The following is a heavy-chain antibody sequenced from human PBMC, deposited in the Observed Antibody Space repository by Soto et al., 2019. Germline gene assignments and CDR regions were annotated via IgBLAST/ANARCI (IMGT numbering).Heavy chain of an antibody. Sequence: SETLSLTCTVSGGSISSGGYYWSWIRQHPGKGLEWIGYIYYSGSTYYNPSLKSRVTISVDTSKNQFSLKLSSVTAADTAVYYCARVSGIAEAGTGEYYFDYWGQGTLVTVSS. D-gene: IGHD6-13*01. CDR2: IYYSGST. V-gene: IGHV4-31*03. J-gene: IGHJ4*02. CDR1: GGSISSGGYY. CDR3: ARVSGIAEAGTGEYYFDY.